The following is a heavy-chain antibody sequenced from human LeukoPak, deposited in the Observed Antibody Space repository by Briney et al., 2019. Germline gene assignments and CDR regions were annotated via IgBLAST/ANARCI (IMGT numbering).Heavy chain of an antibody. CDR1: GYTFTAHY. J-gene: IGHJ5*02. CDR2: INPNSGGT. D-gene: IGHD2-21*02. Sequence: ASVTVSCKTSGYTFTAHYIHWVRQAPGQGLEWMGWINPNSGGTKYAQKFQGRVTMTRDTSINTAYMELTSLMSDDTAMYYYAREVTEVAWFDRWGQGTLVTVSS. V-gene: IGHV1-2*02. CDR3: AREVTEVAWFDR.